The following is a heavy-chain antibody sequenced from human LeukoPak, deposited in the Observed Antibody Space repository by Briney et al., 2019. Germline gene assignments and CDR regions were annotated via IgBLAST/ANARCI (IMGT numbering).Heavy chain of an antibody. V-gene: IGHV4-38-2*01. J-gene: IGHJ4*02. CDR2: IYHSGST. CDR1: GYSISSGYC. Sequence: SETLSLTCAVSGYSISSGYCWGWIRQPPGKGLEWIGSIYHSGSTYYNPSLKSRVTISVDTSKNQFSLKLSSVTAADTAVYYCASKDYYDSSGYYYAYWGQGTLVTVSS. D-gene: IGHD3-22*01. CDR3: ASKDYYDSSGYYYAY.